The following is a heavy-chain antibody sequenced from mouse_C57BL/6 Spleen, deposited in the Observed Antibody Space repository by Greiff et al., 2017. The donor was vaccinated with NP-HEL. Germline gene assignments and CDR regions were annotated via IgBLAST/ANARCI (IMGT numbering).Heavy chain of an antibody. Sequence: EVMLVESGGGLVQPGGSLKLSCAASGFTFSDYYMYWVRQTPEKRLEWVAYISNGGGSTYYPDTVKGRFTISRDNAKNTLYLQMSRLKSEDTAMYYCARPYSNHWYFDVWGTGTTVTVSS. J-gene: IGHJ1*03. CDR2: ISNGGGST. D-gene: IGHD2-5*01. V-gene: IGHV5-12*01. CDR3: ARPYSNHWYFDV. CDR1: GFTFSDYY.